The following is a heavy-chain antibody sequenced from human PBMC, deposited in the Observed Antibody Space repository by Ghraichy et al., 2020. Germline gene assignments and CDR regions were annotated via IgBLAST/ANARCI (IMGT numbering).Heavy chain of an antibody. CDR2: MNPNSGNT. J-gene: IGHJ6*02. Sequence: ASVKVSCKASGYTFTSYDINWVRQATGQGLEWMGWMNPNSGNTGYAQKFQGRVTMTRNTSISTAYMELSSLRSEDTAVYYCARMYSGSYYVGISYYYYGMDVWGQGTTVTVSS. CDR1: GYTFTSYD. D-gene: IGHD1-26*01. V-gene: IGHV1-8*01. CDR3: ARMYSGSYYVGISYYYYGMDV.